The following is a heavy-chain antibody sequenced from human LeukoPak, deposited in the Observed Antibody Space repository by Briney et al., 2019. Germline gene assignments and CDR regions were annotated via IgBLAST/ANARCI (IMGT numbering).Heavy chain of an antibody. CDR3: ASPPRSSGWNAIGY. V-gene: IGHV3-66*01. D-gene: IGHD6-19*01. Sequence: PGGSLRLSCAASGFTFSSYEMNWVRRAPGKGLEWVSVIYSGGGTYYADSVKGRFTISRDNSKNTLYLQMHSLRVEDTAVYYCASPPRSSGWNAIGYWGQGTLVTVSS. CDR2: IYSGGGT. J-gene: IGHJ4*02. CDR1: GFTFSSYE.